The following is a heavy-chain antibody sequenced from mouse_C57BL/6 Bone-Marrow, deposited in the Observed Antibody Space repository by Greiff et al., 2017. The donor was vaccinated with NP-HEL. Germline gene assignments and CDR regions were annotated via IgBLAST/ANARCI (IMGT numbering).Heavy chain of an antibody. CDR1: GYTFTSYW. CDR3: ARGGYYYGSSYGDYFDY. J-gene: IGHJ2*01. D-gene: IGHD1-1*01. V-gene: IGHV1-69*01. CDR2: IDPFDSYT. Sequence: QVQLQQPGAELVMPGASVKLSCKASGYTFTSYWMHWVKQRPGQGLEWIGEIDPFDSYTNYNQKFKGKSTLTVDKSSSTAYMQLSSLTSEDSAVYYCARGGYYYGSSYGDYFDYWGQGTTLTVSS.